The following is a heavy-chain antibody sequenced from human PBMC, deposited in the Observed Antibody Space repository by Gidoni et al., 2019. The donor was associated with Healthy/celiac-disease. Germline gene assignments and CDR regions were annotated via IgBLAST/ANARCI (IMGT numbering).Heavy chain of an antibody. Sequence: EVQLVESGGGLVQPGRSLRLSCTASGFTFGYYAMSWFRQAPGKGLEWVGFIRSKAYGGTTEYAASVKGRFTISRDDSKSIAYLQMNSLKTEDTAVYYCTRGYCSSTSCYSSDYWGQGTLVTVSS. D-gene: IGHD2-2*02. J-gene: IGHJ4*02. CDR1: GFTFGYYA. CDR3: TRGYCSSTSCYSSDY. CDR2: IRSKAYGGTT. V-gene: IGHV3-49*03.